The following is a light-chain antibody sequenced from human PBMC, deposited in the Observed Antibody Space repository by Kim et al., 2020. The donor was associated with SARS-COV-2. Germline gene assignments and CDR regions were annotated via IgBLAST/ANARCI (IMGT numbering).Light chain of an antibody. Sequence: HSVSLSRTVTSPHVRGYNSVAWYHQHPGKAPQLMIYEVSTRPSGVPDRFSGSKSGNTASLTVSGLQAEDEADYYCSSYARSNIYVFGTGTKVTFL. J-gene: IGLJ1*01. V-gene: IGLV2-8*01. CDR3: SSYARSNIYV. CDR1: SPHVRGYNS. CDR2: EVS.